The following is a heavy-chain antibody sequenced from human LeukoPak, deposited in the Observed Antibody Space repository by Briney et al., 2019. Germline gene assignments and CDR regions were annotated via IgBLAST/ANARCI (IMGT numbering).Heavy chain of an antibody. D-gene: IGHD4-17*01. Sequence: GGSLRLSCAASGFTFSSYWMHWVRQAPGKGLVWVSRINSDGSSTSYADSVKGRFTISRDNAKNTLYLQMNSLRAEDTAVYYCARCDYGDCWFDPWGQGTLVTVSS. V-gene: IGHV3-74*01. J-gene: IGHJ5*02. CDR2: INSDGSST. CDR1: GFTFSSYW. CDR3: ARCDYGDCWFDP.